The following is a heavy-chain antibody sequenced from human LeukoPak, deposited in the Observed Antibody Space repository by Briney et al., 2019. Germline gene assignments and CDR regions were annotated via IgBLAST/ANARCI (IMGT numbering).Heavy chain of an antibody. D-gene: IGHD1-14*01. CDR2: INPSGGGT. CDR3: ARDSVYP. Sequence: ASVKVSCKASGYTFSDYHVHWVRQAPGQGLEWMGWINPSGGGTNYAQKFQGRVTMTRDTAISTAYMELSRLTSDDTAAYYCARDSVYPWGQGTLVTVSS. J-gene: IGHJ5*02. CDR1: GYTFSDYH. V-gene: IGHV1-2*02.